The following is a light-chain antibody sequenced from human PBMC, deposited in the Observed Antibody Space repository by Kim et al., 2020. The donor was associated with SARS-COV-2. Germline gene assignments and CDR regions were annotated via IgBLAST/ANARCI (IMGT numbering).Light chain of an antibody. CDR2: GAS. CDR3: HQYNDWPRA. J-gene: IGKJ1*01. CDR1: QSVSSN. V-gene: IGKV3-15*01. Sequence: EIVMTQSPATLSVSPGERATLSCRASQSVSSNLAWYQQKPGQAPRLLIYGASTRATCIPARFSGSGSGTEFTLTISSLQSEDFAVYYCHQYNDWPRAFGQGTKVDIK.